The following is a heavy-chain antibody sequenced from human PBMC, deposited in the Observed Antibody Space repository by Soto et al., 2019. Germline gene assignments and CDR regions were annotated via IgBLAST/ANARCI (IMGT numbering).Heavy chain of an antibody. CDR1: GDSISSYY. CDR3: ARSNGDYGDY. D-gene: IGHD4-17*01. Sequence: PSETLSLTCTVSGDSISSYYWSWIRQPPGKGLEWIGYIYYSGNTNYNPSLKSRVTISVDTSKNQFSLKLSSVTAADTAVYYCARSNGDYGDYWSQGTVVTVSS. V-gene: IGHV4-59*01. J-gene: IGHJ4*02. CDR2: IYYSGNT.